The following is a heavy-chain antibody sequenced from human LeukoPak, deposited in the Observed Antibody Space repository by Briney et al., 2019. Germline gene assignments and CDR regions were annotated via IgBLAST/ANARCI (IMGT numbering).Heavy chain of an antibody. CDR3: ARCQLPGRDYYYGMDV. CDR2: ISSSSSYV. V-gene: IGHV3-21*01. Sequence: PGGSLRLSCAASGFTFSSYSMNWVRQAPGKGLEWVSSISSSSSYVYYADSVKGRFTISRDNAKNSLYLQMNSLRAEDTAVYYCARCQLPGRDYYYGMDVWGQGTTVTVSS. J-gene: IGHJ6*02. D-gene: IGHD2-2*01. CDR1: GFTFSSYS.